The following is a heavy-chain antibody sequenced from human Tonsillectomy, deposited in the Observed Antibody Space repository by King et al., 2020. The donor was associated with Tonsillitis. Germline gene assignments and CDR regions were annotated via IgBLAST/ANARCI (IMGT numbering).Heavy chain of an antibody. V-gene: IGHV3-23*04. Sequence: VQLVESGGGLVQPGGSLRLSCEASGFSFENYAMTWVRQAPGKGLEWVSGFSSYGGSTYYADSVKGRFTISRDNSKNTLYLQMSSLRAEDTAVYFCATLRTGATLLDAFDIWGQGTKVTVSS. CDR3: ATLRTGATLLDAFDI. CDR2: FSSYGGST. D-gene: IGHD1-26*01. CDR1: GFSFENYA. J-gene: IGHJ3*02.